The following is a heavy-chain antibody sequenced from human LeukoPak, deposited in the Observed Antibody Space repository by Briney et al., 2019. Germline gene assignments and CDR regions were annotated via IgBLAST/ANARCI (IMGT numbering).Heavy chain of an antibody. V-gene: IGHV3-23*01. Sequence: GGSLRLSCVASGFTFSSYAMSWVRQAPGKGLEWVSVITGSGGSTYYADSVKGRFTVSRDNSKNTLYMQMKSLRAEDTAVYYCAGGLAVADYWGQGTLVTVSS. CDR3: AGGLAVADY. CDR2: ITGSGGST. CDR1: GFTFSSYA. D-gene: IGHD6-19*01. J-gene: IGHJ4*02.